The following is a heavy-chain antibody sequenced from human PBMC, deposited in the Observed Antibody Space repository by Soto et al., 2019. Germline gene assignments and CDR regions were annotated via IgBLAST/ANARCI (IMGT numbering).Heavy chain of an antibody. J-gene: IGHJ3*02. CDR2: ISSSSSYI. Sequence: GGSLRLSCAASGFTFSSYSMNWVRQAPGKGLEWVSSISSSSSYIYYADSVKGRFTIYRDNSMNALYLQMNSLRIEDTAVYYCAHPRGYGVFDAYDIWGQGTMVTVSS. D-gene: IGHD4-17*01. V-gene: IGHV3-21*04. CDR1: GFTFSSYS. CDR3: AHPRGYGVFDAYDI.